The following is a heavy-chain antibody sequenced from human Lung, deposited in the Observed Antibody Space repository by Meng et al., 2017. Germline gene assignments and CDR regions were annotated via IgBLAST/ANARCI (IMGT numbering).Heavy chain of an antibody. V-gene: IGHV1-2*06. Sequence: VQWVQVGAGGKKPGASVKVSCKPSGYNFPDYWLHWVRRAPGQGLEWMGRIDPKSGDTHYAQRFQGRVTMTGDTSISTAYMELSGLRSDDTAMYYCARDEDISAAGKLFGDYWGQGTLVTVSS. J-gene: IGHJ4*02. CDR1: GYNFPDYW. CDR3: ARDEDISAAGKLFGDY. D-gene: IGHD6-13*01. CDR2: IDPKSGDT.